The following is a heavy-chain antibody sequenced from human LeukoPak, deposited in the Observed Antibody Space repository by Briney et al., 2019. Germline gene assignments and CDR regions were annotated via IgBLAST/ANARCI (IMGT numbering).Heavy chain of an antibody. Sequence: GGSLRLSCAASGFTFSSYSMNWVRQAPGKGLEWVSSISSSSSYIYYADSVKGRFTISRDNAKNSLYLQMNSLRAEDTAVYYCARDRDCSGGSCYPDWGQGTLVTVSS. D-gene: IGHD2-15*01. CDR3: ARDRDCSGGSCYPD. CDR1: GFTFSSYS. V-gene: IGHV3-21*01. CDR2: ISSSSSYI. J-gene: IGHJ4*02.